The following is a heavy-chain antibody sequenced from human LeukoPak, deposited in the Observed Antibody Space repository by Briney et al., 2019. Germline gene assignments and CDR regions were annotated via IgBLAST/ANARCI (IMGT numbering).Heavy chain of an antibody. D-gene: IGHD3-10*01. J-gene: IGHJ4*02. CDR2: INHSGST. CDR1: GGSFSGYY. V-gene: IGHV4-34*01. CDR3: ARAVYYYGSVSYFPY. Sequence: SETLSLTCAVYGGSFSGYYWSWIRQPPGKGLEWIGEINHSGSTNYNPSLKSRVTISVDTSKNQFSLKLSSVTAADTAVYYCARAVYYYGSVSYFPYWGQGTLVTVSS.